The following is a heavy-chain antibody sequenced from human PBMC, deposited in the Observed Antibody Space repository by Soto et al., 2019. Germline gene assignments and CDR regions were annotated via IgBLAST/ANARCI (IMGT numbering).Heavy chain of an antibody. CDR1: VCTFTTFG. D-gene: IGHD4-17*01. CDR3: AKDLQAHGDYNYYNYGMDV. V-gene: IGHV3-30*18. Sequence: QVQLVESGGGVVQPGCSLRLSCTASVCTFTTFGIHWFRQAPGKGLEWVALISYDGHNKYYSDSVKGQFTLSRDHYKNTRSLQMNSLRAEDTAVYYCAKDLQAHGDYNYYNYGMDVWCQGTTVSVSS. J-gene: IGHJ6*02. CDR2: ISYDGHNK.